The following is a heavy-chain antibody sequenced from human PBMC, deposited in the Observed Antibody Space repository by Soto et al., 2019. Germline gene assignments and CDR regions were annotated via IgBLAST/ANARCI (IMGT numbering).Heavy chain of an antibody. CDR2: INAGNGNT. CDR1: GYTFTSYA. D-gene: IGHD3-22*01. V-gene: IGHV1-3*01. CDR3: ARDISYYYDSSGYYYSSWFDP. Sequence: ASVQVSCKASGYTFTSYAMHWVRQAPGQRLEWMGWINAGNGNTKYSQKFQGRVTITRDTSASTAYMELSSLRSEDTAVYYCARDISYYYDSSGYYYSSWFDPWGQGTLVTVSS. J-gene: IGHJ5*02.